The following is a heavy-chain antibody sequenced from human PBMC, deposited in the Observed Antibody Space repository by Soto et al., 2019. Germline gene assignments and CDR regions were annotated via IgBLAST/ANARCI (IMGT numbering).Heavy chain of an antibody. CDR3: ARDSLAVAGSFYDY. CDR1: GYTLTVYS. V-gene: IGHV1-3*01. CDR2: VDPTNGNT. J-gene: IGHJ4*02. Sequence: ASVKVSCKASGYTLTVYSIHWLRQAPGQRLEWMGWVDPTNGNTRYSQNFNHRLTLTWDASAATSFMELRSLRPGGTAIYYCARDSLAVAGSFYDYWGQGTQVTVSS. D-gene: IGHD6-19*01.